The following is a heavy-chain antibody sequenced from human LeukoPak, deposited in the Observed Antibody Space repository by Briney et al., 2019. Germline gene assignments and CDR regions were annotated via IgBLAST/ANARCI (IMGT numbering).Heavy chain of an antibody. CDR2: ISSSSSTI. CDR3: ARGRTAADY. V-gene: IGHV3-48*01. D-gene: IGHD6-13*01. J-gene: IGHJ4*02. CDR1: GFTFSSYS. Sequence: PGGSLRLSCAASGFTFSSYSMNWVRQAPGKGLEWVSYISSSSSTIYYADSVKGRFTISRDNAKNSLYLQMNSLRAEDTAVYYCARGRTAADYWGQGTLVTVSS.